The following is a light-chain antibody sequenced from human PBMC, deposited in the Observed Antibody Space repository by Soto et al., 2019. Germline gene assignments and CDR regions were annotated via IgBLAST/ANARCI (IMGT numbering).Light chain of an antibody. CDR2: AAS. CDR1: AIIRNY. J-gene: IGKJ1*01. V-gene: IGKV1-39*01. CDR3: QQGYITPWT. Sequence: IRHTPSPSSLSASLGYIATITCRASAIIRNYFNCHQQTPGKAPKLLIYAASSLQSGVPSRFSGSGSGTDFTLTISNLQPEDFATYYCQQGYITPWTVGQGTKVDIK.